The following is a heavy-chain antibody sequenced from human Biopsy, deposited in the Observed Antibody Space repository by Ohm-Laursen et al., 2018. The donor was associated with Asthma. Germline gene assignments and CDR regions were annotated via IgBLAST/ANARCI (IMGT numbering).Heavy chain of an antibody. Sequence: GASVKVSCKAPGGTFSNFAISWVRQAPGQGLEWLGGIMTVFGTTNYAQKFQGGVTITADESPSTAYMEVTSLRSEDTAIYYCARCQVGYSSGWSLLLKKIYYSGMDVRGQGTAVTVSS. CDR1: GGTFSNFA. CDR3: ARCQVGYSSGWSLLLKKIYYSGMDV. CDR2: IMTVFGTT. D-gene: IGHD6-19*01. V-gene: IGHV1-69*13. J-gene: IGHJ6*02.